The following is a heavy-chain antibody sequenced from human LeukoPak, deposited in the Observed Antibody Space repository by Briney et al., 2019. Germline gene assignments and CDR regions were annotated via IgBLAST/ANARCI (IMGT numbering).Heavy chain of an antibody. CDR1: GLTFGGYG. CDR2: IRSKAYSGTT. Sequence: QPGGSLRLSCTASGLTFGGYGMSWVRQAPGKGLEWVGFIRSKAYSGTTEYAASVKGRFSISRDDSKNIAFLQMNSLKTEDTAVYYCSSGSSTSWYFDYWGQGTLVTVSS. V-gene: IGHV3-49*04. J-gene: IGHJ4*02. D-gene: IGHD2-2*01. CDR3: SSGSSTSWYFDY.